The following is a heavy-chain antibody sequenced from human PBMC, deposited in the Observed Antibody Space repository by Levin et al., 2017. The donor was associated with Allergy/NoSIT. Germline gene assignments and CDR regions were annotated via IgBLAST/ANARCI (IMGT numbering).Heavy chain of an antibody. V-gene: IGHV3-33*01. CDR3: ARESPATEYWYLGL. CDR2: IWYDDGGDR. D-gene: IGHD1-26*01. CDR1: GFNFRSYG. J-gene: IGHJ2*01. Sequence: GESLKISCEASGFNFRSYGMHWVRQAPGKGLEWVAIIWYDDGGDRYYADSVQGRLTISRDNSKNTLYLDIHSLRDEDTGIYFCARESPATEYWYLGLWGRGTLVTVSS.